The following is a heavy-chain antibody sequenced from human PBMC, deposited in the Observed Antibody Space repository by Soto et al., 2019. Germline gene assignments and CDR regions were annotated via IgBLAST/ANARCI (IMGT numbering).Heavy chain of an antibody. CDR3: ARDAGGGTGSYYRYFDY. V-gene: IGHV4-31*03. D-gene: IGHD3-10*01. Sequence: QVHLQESGPGLVKPSQTLSLTCTVSGASISVHTYYWSWVRQLPGKGLESIGHIYNTGSTYYNPSLKSRLTISLDTSKNQFSLKLNSVTVADTAVYYCARDAGGGTGSYYRYFDYWGQGILVTVSS. J-gene: IGHJ4*02. CDR2: IYNTGST. CDR1: GASISVHTYY.